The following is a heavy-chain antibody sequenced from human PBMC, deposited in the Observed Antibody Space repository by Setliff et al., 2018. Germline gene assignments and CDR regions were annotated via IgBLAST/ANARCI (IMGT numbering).Heavy chain of an antibody. CDR2: INVGGTNT. J-gene: IGHJ4*02. Sequence: PGGSLRLSCAASGFTFSSFAMSWVRQAPGKRLEWVSIINVGGTNTYYRDSVKGRFTISRDNSKSTLYLQMNSLRAEDTAIDYCAKDKDVRVDYFDYWGPGTLVTVSS. CDR1: GFTFSSFA. CDR3: AKDKDVRVDYFDY. V-gene: IGHV3-23*01. D-gene: IGHD3-10*01.